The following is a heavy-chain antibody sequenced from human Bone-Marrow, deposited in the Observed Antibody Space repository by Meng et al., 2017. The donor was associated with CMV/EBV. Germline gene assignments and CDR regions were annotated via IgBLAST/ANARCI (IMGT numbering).Heavy chain of an antibody. Sequence: QVQLVGSGGGVVQPGRSLSLLCAASGFTFRSYAMHWVRQAPGKGLEWVAVISYDGSNKYYADSVKGRFTISRDNSKNTLYLQMNSLRAEDTAVYYCARDGLLWFGELFAYSSSWVDYWGQGTLVTVSS. J-gene: IGHJ4*02. CDR1: GFTFRSYA. CDR3: ARDGLLWFGELFAYSSSWVDY. D-gene: IGHD3-10*01. V-gene: IGHV3-30-3*01. CDR2: ISYDGSNK.